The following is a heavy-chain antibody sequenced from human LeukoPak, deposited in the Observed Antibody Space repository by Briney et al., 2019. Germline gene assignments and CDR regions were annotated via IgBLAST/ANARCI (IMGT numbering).Heavy chain of an antibody. D-gene: IGHD2-15*01. V-gene: IGHV3-73*01. Sequence: GGSLRLSCAASGFTFSGSAMHWVRQASGKVLEWVGRIRSKANSYATAYAASVKGRFTISRDDSKNTAYLQMNSLKTEDTAVYYCTRLSEYCSGGSCYFDYWGQGTLVTVSS. CDR2: IRSKANSYAT. CDR1: GFTFSGSA. CDR3: TRLSEYCSGGSCYFDY. J-gene: IGHJ4*02.